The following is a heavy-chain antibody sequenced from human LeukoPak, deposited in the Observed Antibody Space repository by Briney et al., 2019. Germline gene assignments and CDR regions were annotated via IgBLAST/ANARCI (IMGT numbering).Heavy chain of an antibody. J-gene: IGHJ4*02. CDR2: MNPNSGHT. CDR1: GYTFTSYD. V-gene: IGHV1-8*01. D-gene: IGHD2-2*02. Sequence: ASVKVSCKASGYTFTSYDINWVRQATGQGLEWMGWMNPNSGHTGYAQKFQGRITMTRNTPISTAYMELSSLGSEDTAVYYCATVTSDCSRASCYNYWGQGTLVTVSS. CDR3: ATVTSDCSRASCYNY.